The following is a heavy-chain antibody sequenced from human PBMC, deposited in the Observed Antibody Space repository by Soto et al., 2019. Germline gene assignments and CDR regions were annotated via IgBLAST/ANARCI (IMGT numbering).Heavy chain of an antibody. CDR1: GGSISSSSYY. D-gene: IGHD2-15*01. J-gene: IGHJ3*02. CDR2: IYYSGST. Sequence: QLQLQESGPGLVKPSETLSLTCTVSGGSISSSSYYWGWIRQPPGKGLEWIGSIYYSGSTYYNPSLKSRVTISVDTSKNQFSLKLSSVTAADTAVYYCARDCSGGSCYDAFDIWGQGTMVTVSS. V-gene: IGHV4-39*02. CDR3: ARDCSGGSCYDAFDI.